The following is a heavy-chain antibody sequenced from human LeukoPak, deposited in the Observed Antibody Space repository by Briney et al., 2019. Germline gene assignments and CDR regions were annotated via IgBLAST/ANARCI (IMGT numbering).Heavy chain of an antibody. Sequence: ASVKVSCKASGYTFTGYYMHWVRQAPGQGLEWMGWINPNSGGTNYAQKFQGRVIMTRDTSISTAYMELSRLRSDDTAVYYCARDRDGGATTNNWFDPWGQGSLVTVSS. CDR2: INPNSGGT. CDR3: ARDRDGGATTNNWFDP. V-gene: IGHV1-2*02. CDR1: GYTFTGYY. J-gene: IGHJ5*02. D-gene: IGHD1-26*01.